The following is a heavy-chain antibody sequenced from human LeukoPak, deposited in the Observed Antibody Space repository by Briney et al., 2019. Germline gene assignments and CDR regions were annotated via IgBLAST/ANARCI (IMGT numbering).Heavy chain of an antibody. Sequence: PGGSLRLSCAASGFSFSDAWMSWVRQIPGKGLEWVGRIESKTDGGTTDYAAPVKGRFTISRDDSTNTLYLQMNSLKSEDTAVYYCAKSPGYSGYDYFDYWGQGTLVTVSS. CDR3: AKSPGYSGYDYFDY. CDR2: IESKTDGGTT. J-gene: IGHJ4*02. D-gene: IGHD5-12*01. V-gene: IGHV3-15*04. CDR1: GFSFSDAW.